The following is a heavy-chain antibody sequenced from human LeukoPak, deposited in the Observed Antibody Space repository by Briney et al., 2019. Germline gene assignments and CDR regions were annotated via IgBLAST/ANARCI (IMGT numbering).Heavy chain of an antibody. CDR2: ITWNRDNI. CDR1: GFTFDDYA. D-gene: IGHD3-22*01. CDR3: AKDLSSAITSALVLDV. J-gene: IGHJ6*02. V-gene: IGHV3-9*01. Sequence: GGSLRLSCAASGFTFDDYAMHWVRQVPGKGLEWVSGITWNRDNIGYGDSVKGRFTVSRDNVKNVLYLQMKSLRPEDTALYYCAKDLSSAITSALVLDVWGQGTTVIVSS.